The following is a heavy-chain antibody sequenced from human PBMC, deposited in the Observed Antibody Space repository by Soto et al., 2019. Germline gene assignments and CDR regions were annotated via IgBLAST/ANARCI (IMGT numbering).Heavy chain of an antibody. D-gene: IGHD6-13*01. J-gene: IGHJ4*02. CDR1: GFTFSSYG. Sequence: QVQLVESGGGVVQPGRSLRLSCAASGFTFSSYGMHWVRQAPGKGLEWVAVIWYDGSNKYYADSVKGRCTISRDNSKTTMYLQMNSLRAEDTAVYYCARDRAGIAAAGFYFDYWGQGTLVTVSS. V-gene: IGHV3-33*01. CDR2: IWYDGSNK. CDR3: ARDRAGIAAAGFYFDY.